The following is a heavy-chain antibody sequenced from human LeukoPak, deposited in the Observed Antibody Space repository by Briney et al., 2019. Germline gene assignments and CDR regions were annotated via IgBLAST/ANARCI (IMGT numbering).Heavy chain of an antibody. CDR3: ARDRGCSSTSCYRNVLRTFDY. Sequence: GASVKVSCKASGYTFTSYYMHWVRQAPGQGLEWVGIINPSGGSTSYAQKFQGRVTMTRDTSTSTVYMELSSLRSEDTAVYYCARDRGCSSTSCYRNVLRTFDYWGQGTLVTVSS. CDR2: INPSGGST. V-gene: IGHV1-46*01. J-gene: IGHJ4*02. CDR1: GYTFTSYY. D-gene: IGHD2-2*01.